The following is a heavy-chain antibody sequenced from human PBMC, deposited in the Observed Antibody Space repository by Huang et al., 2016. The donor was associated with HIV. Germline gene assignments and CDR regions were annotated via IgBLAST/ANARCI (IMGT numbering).Heavy chain of an antibody. CDR3: ARRWDWAAFDI. J-gene: IGHJ3*02. V-gene: IGHV3-53*01. CDR2: IYYDGST. Sequence: EVQLVESGGGLIQPGGSLRLSCAASGFTVSTNYMTWVRQAPGKGLEWVVIIYYDGSTFYTDSVRGRFTISRDNSNNTLYLQMNSLRPEDTAVYYCARRWDWAAFDIWGQGTMVTVFS. D-gene: IGHD1-26*01. CDR1: GFTVSTNY.